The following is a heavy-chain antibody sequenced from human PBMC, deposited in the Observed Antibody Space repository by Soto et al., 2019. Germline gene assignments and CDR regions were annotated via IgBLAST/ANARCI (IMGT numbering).Heavy chain of an antibody. CDR2: INPNSGGT. CDR3: ARDDFRGSTGMDD. CDR1: GYTFTGYY. V-gene: IGHV1-2*02. Sequence: GASVKVSCKASGYTFTGYYMHWVRQAPGQGLEWMGWINPNSGGTNYAQKFQGRVTMTRDTSISTAYMELSRLRSDDTAVYYCARDDFRGSTGMDDWGQGTTVTVSS. J-gene: IGHJ6*02. D-gene: IGHD3-3*01.